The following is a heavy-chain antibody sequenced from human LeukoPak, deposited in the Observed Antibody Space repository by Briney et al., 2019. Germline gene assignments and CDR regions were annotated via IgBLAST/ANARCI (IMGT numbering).Heavy chain of an antibody. J-gene: IGHJ3*02. D-gene: IGHD3-22*01. CDR1: GVSISSGSYY. Sequence: SQTLSLTCTVSGVSISSGSYYWTWIRQPAGKGLEWIGRIYISGSTNSNPSLKGRVTMSIDTSKNQFSLKLSSVTAADTAVYYCAIRLNTYYYDSSGYPYDAFDIWGQGTMVTVSS. CDR2: IYISGST. CDR3: AIRLNTYYYDSSGYPYDAFDI. V-gene: IGHV4-61*02.